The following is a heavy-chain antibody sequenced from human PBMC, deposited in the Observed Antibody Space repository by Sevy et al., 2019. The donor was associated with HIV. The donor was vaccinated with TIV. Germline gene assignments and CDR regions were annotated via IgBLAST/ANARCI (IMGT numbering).Heavy chain of an antibody. CDR3: ARDTGDCSGGSCGRLYYYYGMDV. Sequence: SETLSLTCTVSGGSISSYYWSWIRQPPGKGLEWIGYIYYSGSTNYNPSLKSRVTISVDTSKNQFSLKLSSVTAADTAVYYCARDTGDCSGGSCGRLYYYYGMDVWGQGTTVTVSS. CDR1: GGSISSYY. CDR2: IYYSGST. D-gene: IGHD2-15*01. V-gene: IGHV4-59*01. J-gene: IGHJ6*02.